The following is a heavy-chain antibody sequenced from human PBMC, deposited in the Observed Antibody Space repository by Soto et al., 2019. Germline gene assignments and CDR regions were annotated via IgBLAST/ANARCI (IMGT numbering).Heavy chain of an antibody. V-gene: IGHV1-18*01. D-gene: IGHD3-22*01. Sequence: QVQLVQSGAEVKKPGASVKVSCKASGYTFTTYGITWVRQGPGQGLEWMGWISAYNGNTNYAQKVQGRVTMTTDTSTSTAYMELRSLRSDDTAVYYCARAVDYYDSSGYYTHEYFQHWGQGTLVTVSS. CDR1: GYTFTTYG. J-gene: IGHJ1*01. CDR3: ARAVDYYDSSGYYTHEYFQH. CDR2: ISAYNGNT.